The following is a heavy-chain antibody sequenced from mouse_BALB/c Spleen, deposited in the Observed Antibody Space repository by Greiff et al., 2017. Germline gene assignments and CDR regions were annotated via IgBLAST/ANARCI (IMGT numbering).Heavy chain of an antibody. V-gene: IGHV14-4*02. CDR3: NAIAYYRPY. D-gene: IGHD2-14*01. CDR1: GFNIKDYY. J-gene: IGHJ3*01. Sequence: VQLKESGAELVRSGASVKLSCTASGFNIKDYYMHWVKQRPEQGLEWIGWIDPENGDTEYAPKFQGKATMTADTSSNTAYLQLSSLTSEDTAVYYCNAIAYYRPYWGQGTLVTVAA. CDR2: IDPENGDT.